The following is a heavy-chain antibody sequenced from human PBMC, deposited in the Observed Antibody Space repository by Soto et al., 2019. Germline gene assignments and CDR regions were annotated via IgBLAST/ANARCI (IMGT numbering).Heavy chain of an antibody. Sequence: QVQLVESGGGVVQPGRSLRLSCAASGFTFSSYAMHWVRQAPGKGLEWVAVISYDGSNKYYADSVKGRFTISRDNSKNTLYLQMNSLRAEDTAVYYCARDRLRYTWNDVPYYDYGMDVWGQGTTVTVSS. D-gene: IGHD1-1*01. CDR1: GFTFSSYA. V-gene: IGHV3-30-3*01. J-gene: IGHJ6*02. CDR2: ISYDGSNK. CDR3: ARDRLRYTWNDVPYYDYGMDV.